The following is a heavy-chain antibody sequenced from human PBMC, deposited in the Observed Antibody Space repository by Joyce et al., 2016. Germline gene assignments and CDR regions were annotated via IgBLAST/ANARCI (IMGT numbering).Heavy chain of an antibody. CDR1: GGSISSGDNC. D-gene: IGHD5-18*01. V-gene: IGHV4-30-4*01. CDR3: ARGRGYTYGSHFDY. Sequence: QVQLQESGPGLVRPSQTLSLTCTFSGGSISSGDNCWSWLRQPPGKGLEWSGNIYDSGSTYYHPSLKSRVTVSGDRSKNEFSLKLSSVTAADTAVYYCARGRGYTYGSHFDYWGQGTLVTVSS. J-gene: IGHJ4*02. CDR2: IYDSGST.